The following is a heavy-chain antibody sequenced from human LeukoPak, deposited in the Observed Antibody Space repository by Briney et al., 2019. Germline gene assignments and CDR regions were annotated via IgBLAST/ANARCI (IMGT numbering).Heavy chain of an antibody. CDR3: ARDLLTSFDY. D-gene: IGHD4/OR15-4a*01. V-gene: IGHV3-48*02. CDR2: ISSASSNM. Sequence: GGSLRLSCAASGFTFSRNSMSWVRQAPGKGLEWVSYISSASSNMYYADSVKGRFTISRDNAKNSLYLQMDSLRDEDTAVYYCARDLLTSFDYWGQGILVTVSS. J-gene: IGHJ4*02. CDR1: GFTFSRNS.